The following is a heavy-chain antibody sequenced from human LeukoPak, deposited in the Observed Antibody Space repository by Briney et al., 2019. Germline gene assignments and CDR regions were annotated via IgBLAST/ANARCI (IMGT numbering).Heavy chain of an antibody. Sequence: PWGVLRLSCAASGFTFSDSGMHWVRQAPGKGLEWVSFIARNGNYAYYAASVKGLFSISRDNARNSVFLQMNTLRTDDTALYYCARDLSEGEAFWGPGTLVTVSS. J-gene: IGHJ4*02. V-gene: IGHV3-21*01. CDR1: GFTFSDSG. CDR2: IARNGNYA. CDR3: ARDLSEGEAF. D-gene: IGHD2-21*01.